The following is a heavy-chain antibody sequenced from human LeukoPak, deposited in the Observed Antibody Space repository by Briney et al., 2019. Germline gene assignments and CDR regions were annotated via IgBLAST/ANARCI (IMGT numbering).Heavy chain of an antibody. CDR2: TYYTSKWYN. V-gene: IGHV6-1*01. J-gene: IGHJ4*02. CDR1: GDSVSSNSSA. D-gene: IGHD6-19*01. Sequence: SQTLSLTCAISGDSVSSNSSAWNWIRHSPSRGLEWLGRTYYTSKWYNDYAVSVKSRITINPDTSKNQFSLQLNSVTPEDTAVYYCARGGQWLVLSSFDYWGQGTLVSVSS. CDR3: ARGGQWLVLSSFDY.